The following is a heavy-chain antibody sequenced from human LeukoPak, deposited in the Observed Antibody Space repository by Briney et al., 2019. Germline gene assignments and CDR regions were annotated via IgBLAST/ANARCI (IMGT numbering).Heavy chain of an antibody. CDR1: GFTFSTYS. CDR2: ISRTSSYI. D-gene: IGHD1-26*01. V-gene: IGHV3-21*01. CDR3: ARITSGRSTYYFDY. Sequence: PGGSLRLSCAASGFTFSTYSINCVRQAPGKGLEWVSSISRTSSYIYYADSVKGRFTISSDNAKNSLYLQLNSLRAEDTAVYYCARITSGRSTYYFDYWGQGTLVTVSS. J-gene: IGHJ4*02.